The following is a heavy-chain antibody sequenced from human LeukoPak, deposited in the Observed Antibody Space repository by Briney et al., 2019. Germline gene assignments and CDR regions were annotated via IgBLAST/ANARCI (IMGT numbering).Heavy chain of an antibody. V-gene: IGHV3-20*04. CDR2: IWWNGGST. J-gene: IGHJ3*02. Sequence: GGSLRLSCAASGFIFDDYGMRWVRQAPGKGLVCVSGIWWNGGSTGYADSVKGRFTISRDNAKNSLYLQMNSLRAEDTALYYCARGPYCSSASCYRNAINISGQATLVTVSS. D-gene: IGHD2-2*02. CDR1: GFIFDDYG. CDR3: ARGPYCSSASCYRNAINI.